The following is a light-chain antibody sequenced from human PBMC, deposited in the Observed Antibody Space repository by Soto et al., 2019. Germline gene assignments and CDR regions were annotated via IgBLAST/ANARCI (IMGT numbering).Light chain of an antibody. Sequence: DIVMTQTPLSSPVTLGQPASISCRSSQSLVRSDGNTYLSWLQQRPGQPPRLLIYEVSNLFSGVPDRFSVSGAVTDFTLKISRVEAEDVGVYYCMQATQYPRTFGQGTKVEIK. J-gene: IGKJ1*01. CDR2: EVS. CDR1: QSLVRSDGNTY. V-gene: IGKV2-24*01. CDR3: MQATQYPRT.